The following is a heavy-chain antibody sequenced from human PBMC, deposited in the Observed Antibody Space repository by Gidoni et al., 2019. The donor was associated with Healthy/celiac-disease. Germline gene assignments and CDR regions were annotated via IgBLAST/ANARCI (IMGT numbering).Heavy chain of an antibody. CDR1: GYTFTRYA. J-gene: IGHJ5*02. Sequence: VQLVQTGAEEEKPGASVKVSCKASGYTFTRYAMHWVRQAPVQRREWMGWINAGNGNTKYSHQFQGRASITRDTSASTAYMELRSLRSEDTAGYYCARVRHMITFGGVPEGGWFDPWGQGTLVTVSS. D-gene: IGHD3-16*01. CDR2: INAGNGNT. CDR3: ARVRHMITFGGVPEGGWFDP. V-gene: IGHV1-3*05.